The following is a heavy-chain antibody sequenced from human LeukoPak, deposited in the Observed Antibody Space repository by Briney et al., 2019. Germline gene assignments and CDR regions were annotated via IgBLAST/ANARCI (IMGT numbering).Heavy chain of an antibody. Sequence: GGSLRLSCAASGFTFSDYYMSWIRQAPGKGLEWVSYISSSGSTIYYADSVKGRFTISRDNAKNSLYLQMNSLRAEDTAVYYCAKEHGSGSHLIDYWGQGTLVTVSS. D-gene: IGHD3-10*01. V-gene: IGHV3-11*04. CDR1: GFTFSDYY. J-gene: IGHJ4*02. CDR2: ISSSGSTI. CDR3: AKEHGSGSHLIDY.